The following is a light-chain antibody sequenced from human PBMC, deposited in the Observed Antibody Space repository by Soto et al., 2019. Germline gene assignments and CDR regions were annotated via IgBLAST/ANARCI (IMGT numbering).Light chain of an antibody. V-gene: IGKV1-5*01. Sequence: GDRVTITCRASQSISSWLAWYQQKPGKAPKLLIYAASSLESGVPSRFSGSESGTEFTLTIGSLQPDDFATCYCQQYNSYPWTFGQGTKVDIK. CDR2: AAS. CDR3: QQYNSYPWT. CDR1: QSISSW. J-gene: IGKJ1*01.